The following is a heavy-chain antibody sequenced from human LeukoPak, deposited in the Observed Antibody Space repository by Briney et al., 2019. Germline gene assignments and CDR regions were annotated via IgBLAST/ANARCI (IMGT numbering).Heavy chain of an antibody. CDR3: AKGPMGATIAFDI. Sequence: GRSLRLSCAASGFTFDDYAMHWVRQAPGKGLGWVSGISWNSGSIGYADSVKGRFTISRDNAKNSLYLQMNSLRAEDTALYYCAKGPMGATIAFDIWGQGTMVTVSS. D-gene: IGHD1-26*01. V-gene: IGHV3-9*01. CDR2: ISWNSGSI. CDR1: GFTFDDYA. J-gene: IGHJ3*02.